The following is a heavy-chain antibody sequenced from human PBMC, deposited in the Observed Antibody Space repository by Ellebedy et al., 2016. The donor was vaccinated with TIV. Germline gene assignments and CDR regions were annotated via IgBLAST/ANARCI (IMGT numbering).Heavy chain of an antibody. CDR1: GASITSSTYY. Sequence: MPSETLSLTCTVSGASITSSTYYWGWIRQPPGKGLEWIGSVFSNGSTNYNPSLKSRVTLSVDTSKNQISLKLISVTAADTAVYYCARDQARAFDIWGQGTMVTVSS. CDR3: ARDQARAFDI. CDR2: VFSNGST. V-gene: IGHV4-39*07. J-gene: IGHJ3*02.